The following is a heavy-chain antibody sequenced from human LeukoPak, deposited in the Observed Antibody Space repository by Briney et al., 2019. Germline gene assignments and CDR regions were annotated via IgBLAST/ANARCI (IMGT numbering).Heavy chain of an antibody. J-gene: IGHJ5*01. CDR1: GGSFSDYY. CDR3: AQGHDYGDYLNWFDS. CDR2: INHSGST. D-gene: IGHD4-17*01. Sequence: SETLSLTCAVYGGSFSDYYWSWIRQPPGKGLEWIGEINHSGSTNYNPSLKSRVTISVDTSKNQFSLKLSSVTAADTAVYYCAQGHDYGDYLNWFDSWGQGTLVTVSS. V-gene: IGHV4-34*01.